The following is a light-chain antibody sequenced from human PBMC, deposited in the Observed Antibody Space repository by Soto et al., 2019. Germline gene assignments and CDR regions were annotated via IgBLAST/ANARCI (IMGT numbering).Light chain of an antibody. J-gene: IGLJ2*01. Sequence: QPVLTQSPSASASLGASVKLTCTLSSGHRSYAIAWHQKQPGKGPRYLMDLNNDGSHTKGDGIPDRFSGPRSGADRYLICSTVESEDEAYYYGQTRGTGFLFFGGTTKLT. CDR2: LNNDGSH. CDR1: SGHRSYA. V-gene: IGLV4-69*01. CDR3: QTRGTGFLF.